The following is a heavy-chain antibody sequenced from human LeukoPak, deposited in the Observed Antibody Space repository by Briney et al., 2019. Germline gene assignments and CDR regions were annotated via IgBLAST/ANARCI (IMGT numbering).Heavy chain of an antibody. CDR3: ARQRYYYYDSSGFVSHAFDI. CDR1: GYTFTSYG. J-gene: IGHJ3*02. Sequence: GASVKVSCKASGYTFTSYGISWVRPAPGQGLEWMGWISAYNGNTTYAQKLQGRVTMTTDTSTSTAYMELRSLRSDDTAVYDCARQRYYYYDSSGFVSHAFDIWGQGTMVTVSS. V-gene: IGHV1-18*01. D-gene: IGHD3-22*01. CDR2: ISAYNGNT.